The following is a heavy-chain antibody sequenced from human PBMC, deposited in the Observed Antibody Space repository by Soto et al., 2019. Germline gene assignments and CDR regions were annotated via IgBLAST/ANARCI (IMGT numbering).Heavy chain of an antibody. J-gene: IGHJ6*02. Sequence: QVQLVQSGAEVKKPGSSVKVSCKAPGGTFSSYAISWVRQAPGQGLEWMGGIIPIFGTANYAQKFQGRVTITADESTSTAYMELSSLRSEDTAVYYCARVRDCGGDCYSYYGMDVWGQGTTVTVSS. CDR3: ARVRDCGGDCYSYYGMDV. CDR2: IIPIFGTA. V-gene: IGHV1-69*01. D-gene: IGHD2-21*02. CDR1: GGTFSSYA.